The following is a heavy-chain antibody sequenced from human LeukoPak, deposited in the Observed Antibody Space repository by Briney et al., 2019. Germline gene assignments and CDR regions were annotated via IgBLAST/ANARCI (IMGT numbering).Heavy chain of an antibody. D-gene: IGHD4-23*01. J-gene: IGHJ5*02. V-gene: IGHV7-4-1*02. Sequence: GASVKVSCKASGYTFTSYDINWVRQAPVQGLEWMGWINTNTGNPTYAQGFTGRFVFSLDTSVSTAYLQISSLKAEDTAVYYCARVGYGGNSGWFDPWGQGTLVTVSS. CDR3: ARVGYGGNSGWFDP. CDR2: INTNTGNP. CDR1: GYTFTSYD.